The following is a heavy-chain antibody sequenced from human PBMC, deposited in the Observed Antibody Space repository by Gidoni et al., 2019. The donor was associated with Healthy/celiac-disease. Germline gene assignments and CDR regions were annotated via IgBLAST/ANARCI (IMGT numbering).Heavy chain of an antibody. Sequence: QVQLVQSGAEVKKPGASVKVSCKASGYTFTGYYMHWVRQAPGQGLEWMGWINPNSGGTNYAQKFQGRVTMTRDTSISTAYMELSRLRSDDTAVYYCARDLGCSSTSCPRWFDPWGQGTLVTVSS. CDR1: GYTFTGYY. V-gene: IGHV1-2*02. CDR2: INPNSGGT. D-gene: IGHD2-2*01. CDR3: ARDLGCSSTSCPRWFDP. J-gene: IGHJ5*02.